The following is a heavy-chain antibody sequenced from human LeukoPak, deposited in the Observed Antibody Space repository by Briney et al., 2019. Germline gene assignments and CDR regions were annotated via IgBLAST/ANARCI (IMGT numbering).Heavy chain of an antibody. D-gene: IGHD6-19*01. CDR2: IKQDGSEK. V-gene: IGHV3-7*01. CDR1: GITFSRYW. CDR3: ARGGQSSSWFWID. Sequence: HPGGSLRLSCAASGITFSRYWMTWVRQAPGKGPEWVATIKQDGSEKYYVDSVKGRFTISRDNTKNSLYLQVNTLRAEDTAVYYCARGGQSSSWFWIDWGQGTQVTVSS. J-gene: IGHJ4*02.